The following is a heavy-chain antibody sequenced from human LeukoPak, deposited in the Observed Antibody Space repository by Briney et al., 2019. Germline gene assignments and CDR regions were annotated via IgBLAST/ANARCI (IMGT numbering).Heavy chain of an antibody. V-gene: IGHV3-7*01. J-gene: IGHJ4*02. D-gene: IGHD6-6*01. Sequence: GGSLRLSCAVSGFTFSSYWMSWVRQDPGKGLEWVANIKEDGSEKYYVDSVKGRFTISRDNAKNSLYLQMNSLRAEDTAVYYCARWPYSSSYYFDYWGQGTLVTVSS. CDR2: IKEDGSEK. CDR1: GFTFSSYW. CDR3: ARWPYSSSYYFDY.